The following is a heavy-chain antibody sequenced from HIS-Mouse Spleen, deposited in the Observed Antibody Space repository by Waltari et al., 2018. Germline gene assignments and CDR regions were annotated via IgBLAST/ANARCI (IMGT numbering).Heavy chain of an antibody. D-gene: IGHD1-1*01. Sequence: QLQLQESGQGLVKPSETLSLTCTVAGGSITSSRYYWGWIRQPPGKGLEWIGSIYYSGRTYYNPSLKSRVTISVDTSKNQFSLKLSSVTAADTAVYYCARDPRWNDGIDYWGQGTLVTVSS. CDR1: GGSITSSRYY. J-gene: IGHJ4*02. V-gene: IGHV4-39*07. CDR3: ARDPRWNDGIDY. CDR2: IYYSGRT.